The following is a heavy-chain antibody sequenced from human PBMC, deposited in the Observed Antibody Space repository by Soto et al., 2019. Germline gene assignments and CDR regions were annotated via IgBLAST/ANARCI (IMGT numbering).Heavy chain of an antibody. CDR2: IYRTGST. CDR3: STRAYDTNGYYRFDP. CDR1: DGSFTSNNW. V-gene: IGHV4-4*02. J-gene: IGHJ5*01. D-gene: IGHD3-22*01. Sequence: SETLSLTCAVSDGSFTSNNWWTWVRQPPGQGLEWIGEIYRTGSTNYSPSLKSRVTISLDTSKNQFSLTLSAVTAADTAMYYCSTRAYDTNGYYRFDPWGQGTLVTVSS.